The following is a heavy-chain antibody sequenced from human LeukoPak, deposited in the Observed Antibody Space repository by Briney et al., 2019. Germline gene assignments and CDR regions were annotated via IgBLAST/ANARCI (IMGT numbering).Heavy chain of an antibody. CDR2: ISGSGGST. CDR3: AKVSLAVAGTFILLFDY. V-gene: IGHV3-23*01. CDR1: GFTFSSYA. J-gene: IGHJ4*02. Sequence: GGSLRLSCAASGFTFSSYAMSWVRQAPGKGLEWVSAISGSGGSTYYADSVKGRFTISGDNSKNTLYLQMNSLRAEDTAVYYCAKVSLAVAGTFILLFDYWGKGTLVTVSS. D-gene: IGHD6-19*01.